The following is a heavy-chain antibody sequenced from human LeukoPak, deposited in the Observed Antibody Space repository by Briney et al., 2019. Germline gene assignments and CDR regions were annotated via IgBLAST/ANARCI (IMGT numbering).Heavy chain of an antibody. V-gene: IGHV4-31*01. Sequence: SQTLSLTCTVSGGSISSGGYYWSWIRQHPGMGLEWIGYIYYSGSTYYNPSLKSQVTISVDTSKNQFSLKLSSVTAADTAVYYCARSEYLFPRHRAFNWFDPWGQGTLVTVSS. D-gene: IGHD2/OR15-2a*01. J-gene: IGHJ5*02. CDR2: IYYSGST. CDR3: ARSEYLFPRHRAFNWFDP. CDR1: GGSISSGGYY.